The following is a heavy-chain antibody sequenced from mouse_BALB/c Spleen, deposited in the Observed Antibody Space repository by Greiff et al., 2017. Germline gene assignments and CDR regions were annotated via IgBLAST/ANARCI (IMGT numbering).Heavy chain of an antibody. CDR3: ASGNYAMDY. CDR2: IDPENGNT. D-gene: IGHD1-1*02. Sequence: EVQLQQSGAELVRPGALVKLSCKASGFNIKDYYMHWVKQRPEQGLEWIGWIDPENGNTIYDPKFQGKASITADTSSNTAYLQLSSLTSEDTAVYYCASGNYAMDYWGQGTSVTVSS. CDR1: GFNIKDYY. V-gene: IGHV14-1*02. J-gene: IGHJ4*01.